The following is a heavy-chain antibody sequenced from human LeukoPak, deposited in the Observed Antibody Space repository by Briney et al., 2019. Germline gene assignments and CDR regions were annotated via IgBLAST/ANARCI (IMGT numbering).Heavy chain of an antibody. D-gene: IGHD6-19*01. CDR3: ATYSSGWYGGFDY. Sequence: GGSLRLSCAASGFTFSSYGMHWVRQAPGKGLEWVSAISGSGGSTYYADSVKGRFTISRDNSKNTLYLQMNSLRAEDTAVYYCATYSSGWYGGFDYWGQGTLVTVSS. J-gene: IGHJ4*02. CDR2: ISGSGGST. CDR1: GFTFSSYG. V-gene: IGHV3-23*01.